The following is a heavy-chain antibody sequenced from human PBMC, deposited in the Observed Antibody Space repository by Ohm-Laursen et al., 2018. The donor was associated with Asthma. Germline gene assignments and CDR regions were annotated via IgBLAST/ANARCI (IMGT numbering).Heavy chain of an antibody. J-gene: IGHJ5*02. V-gene: IGHV4-4*03. CDR1: GGSISSSNW. CDR2: IYYSGST. D-gene: IGHD4-11*01. Sequence: PGTLSLTCPVSGGSISSSNWWSWVRQPPGKGLEGIEEIYYSGSTYYNPSLKSRVTISVDTSKNQFSLKLSSVTAADTAVYYCARKGTGDYSNYNWFDPWGQGTLVTVSS. CDR3: ARKGTGDYSNYNWFDP.